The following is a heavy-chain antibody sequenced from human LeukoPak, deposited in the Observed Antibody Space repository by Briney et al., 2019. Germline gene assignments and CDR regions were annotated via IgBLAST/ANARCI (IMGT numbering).Heavy chain of an antibody. CDR2: MNPNSGNT. D-gene: IGHD6-13*01. Sequence: GASVKVSCKASGYTFTSYDINWVRQATGQGLEWMGWMNPNSGNTGYAQKFQGRVTITRNTSISTAYMELSSLRSEDTAVYYCARVGRIAAAGPPINPNGPFDYWGQGTLVTVSS. J-gene: IGHJ4*02. CDR1: GYTFTSYD. CDR3: ARVGRIAAAGPPINPNGPFDY. V-gene: IGHV1-8*03.